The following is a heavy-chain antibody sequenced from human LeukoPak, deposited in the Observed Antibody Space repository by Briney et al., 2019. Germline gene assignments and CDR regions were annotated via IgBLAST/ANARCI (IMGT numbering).Heavy chain of an antibody. Sequence: GGSLRLSCAASGFTFSSYSMNWVRQAPGKGLEWVSSISSNSSYIYYADSVKGRFTISRDNAKSSLYLQMNSLRAEDTAVYYCARDPARYCSSTSCYYLWGQGTLVTVSS. J-gene: IGHJ1*01. D-gene: IGHD2-2*01. CDR3: ARDPARYCSSTSCYYL. CDR1: GFTFSSYS. V-gene: IGHV3-21*01. CDR2: ISSNSSYI.